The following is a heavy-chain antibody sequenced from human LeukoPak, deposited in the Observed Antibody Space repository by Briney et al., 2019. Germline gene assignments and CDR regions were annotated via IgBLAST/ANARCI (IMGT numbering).Heavy chain of an antibody. Sequence: TGGSLRLSCAASGFTFSDYNMNWVRQAPGKGLEWVSFIKSNSVHIFYANSVKGRFTISRDNAENSLYLQMNSLRAEDTALYYCARDRRKRFWSGFYTELDYWGQGTLVTVSS. CDR2: IKSNSVHI. J-gene: IGHJ4*02. D-gene: IGHD3-3*01. CDR1: GFTFSDYN. V-gene: IGHV3-21*04. CDR3: ARDRRKRFWSGFYTELDY.